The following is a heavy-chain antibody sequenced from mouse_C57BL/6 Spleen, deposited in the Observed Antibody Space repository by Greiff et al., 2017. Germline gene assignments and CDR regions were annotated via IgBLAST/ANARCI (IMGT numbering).Heavy chain of an antibody. J-gene: IGHJ2*01. Sequence: QVQLQQPGAELVMPGASVKLSCKASGYTFTSYWMHWVKQRPGQGLELIGEIDPSDSYTNYNQKFKGKSTLTVDKSSSTAYMQLSSLTSEDAAVYYCARGGLGFDYWGQGTTLSVSS. CDR3: ARGGLGFDY. V-gene: IGHV1-69*01. D-gene: IGHD4-1*01. CDR2: IDPSDSYT. CDR1: GYTFTSYW.